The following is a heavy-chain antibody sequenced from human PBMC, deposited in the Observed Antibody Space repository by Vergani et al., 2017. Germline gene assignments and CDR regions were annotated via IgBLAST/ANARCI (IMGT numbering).Heavy chain of an antibody. V-gene: IGHV4-31*03. CDR2: IYYSGTT. Sequence: QVQLQESGPGLVKASQTLSLTCSVSGGSISSGGYYWSWIRQHPGKGLEWIGYIYYSGTTYYNPSLESRLTISLDTSENHLSLKLTSVTAADTAVYYCARQKDYYMDVWGKGATVTVS. CDR3: ARQKDYYMDV. J-gene: IGHJ6*03. CDR1: GGSISSGGYY.